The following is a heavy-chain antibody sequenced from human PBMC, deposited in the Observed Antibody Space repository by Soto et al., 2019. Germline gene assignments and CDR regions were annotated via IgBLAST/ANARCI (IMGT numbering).Heavy chain of an antibody. CDR3: ASDMYFITATGGGIDD. V-gene: IGHV3-9*01. J-gene: IGHJ4*02. D-gene: IGHD3-22*01. Sequence: EVQLVESGGGLVQPGRSLRLSCAASGFTFDDNAMHWVRQSPGKGLEWVSGISWNSGTIAYADSVKGRFTISRDNAKNSLYLPMNRLRAEDTALYYCASDMYFITATGGGIDDWGQGTLVTVSS. CDR2: ISWNSGTI. CDR1: GFTFDDNA.